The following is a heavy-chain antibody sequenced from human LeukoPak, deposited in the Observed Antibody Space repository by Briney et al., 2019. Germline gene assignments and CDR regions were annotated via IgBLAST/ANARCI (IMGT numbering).Heavy chain of an antibody. CDR2: LSSNGAYV. D-gene: IGHD3-22*01. Sequence: GGSLRLSCVASGLTLSGHSMTWVRQAPGEGLEWVSSLSSNGAYVYYADSLRGRFTISRGNAKNSLFLQINSLSAEDTGVYYCARGSADMIIVDRLDYWGHGTLVTVSP. J-gene: IGHJ4*01. V-gene: IGHV3-21*06. CDR3: ARGSADMIIVDRLDY. CDR1: GLTLSGHS.